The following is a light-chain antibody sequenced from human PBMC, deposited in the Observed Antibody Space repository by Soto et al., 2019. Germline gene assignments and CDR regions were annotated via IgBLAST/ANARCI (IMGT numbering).Light chain of an antibody. V-gene: IGLV2-8*01. CDR2: EVS. CDR1: YIGTKS. CDR3: SSYAGSNNFGV. Sequence: LTQPPSVSVALGQTATIKCGGDYIGTKSVHWYQQKPGQAPKLMIYEVSKRHSGVPDRFSGSKSGNTASLTVSGLQAEDEADYYCSSYAGSNNFGVFGTGTKLTVL. J-gene: IGLJ1*01.